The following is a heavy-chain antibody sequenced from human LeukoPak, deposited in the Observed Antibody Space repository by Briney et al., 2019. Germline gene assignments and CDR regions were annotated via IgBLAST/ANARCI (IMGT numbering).Heavy chain of an antibody. Sequence: SETLSLICTVSGGSITRGTYYWGWIRQSPGKGLEWIGSIYYGGSIYYNPSLKSRVTLSMDTSNNQFFLELNSVTAADTAVYSCARATVAAAAPGGYWGQGTLVTVSS. CDR3: ARATVAAAAPGGY. CDR1: GGSITRGTYY. V-gene: IGHV4-39*07. J-gene: IGHJ4*02. D-gene: IGHD6-13*01. CDR2: IYYGGSI.